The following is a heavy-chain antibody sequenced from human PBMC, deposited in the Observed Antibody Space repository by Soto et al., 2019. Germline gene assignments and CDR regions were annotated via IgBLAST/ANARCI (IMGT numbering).Heavy chain of an antibody. CDR3: TRPGYSSDDVDV. Sequence: EVQLVESGGGLVQPGGSLKLSCVASGFNLSGSTMYWVRQASGKGLEWVGRIRSKPNNYATAYAASVKGRFTISRDDSKNPAYLPMNSLKTEDTAVYYCTRPGYSSDDVDVWGQGTTVTVSS. V-gene: IGHV3-73*02. CDR2: IRSKPNNYAT. J-gene: IGHJ6*02. D-gene: IGHD1-26*01. CDR1: GFNLSGST.